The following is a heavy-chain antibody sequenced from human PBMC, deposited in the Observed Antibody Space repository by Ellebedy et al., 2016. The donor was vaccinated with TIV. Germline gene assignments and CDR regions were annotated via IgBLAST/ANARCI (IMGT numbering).Heavy chain of an antibody. V-gene: IGHV6-1*01. Sequence: SQTLSLTCAISGDIVASHSVSWNWIRQSPSRGLEWLGRTSFGSEWSLIYAESVRSRITIIPETSKNHLSLRLESVIPDDSGVYYCARDLSGNNFIYFGFDVWGQGTTVIVSS. CDR3: ARDLSGNNFIYFGFDV. D-gene: IGHD1-20*01. J-gene: IGHJ6*02. CDR2: TSFGSEWSL. CDR1: GDIVASHSVS.